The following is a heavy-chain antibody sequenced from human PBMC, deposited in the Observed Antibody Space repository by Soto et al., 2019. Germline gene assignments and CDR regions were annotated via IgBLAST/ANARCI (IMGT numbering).Heavy chain of an antibody. Sequence: KPSETLSLTCAVSGGSISSGGYSWSWIRQPPGKGLEWIGYIYHSGSTYYNPSLKSRVTISVDRSKNQFSLKLSSVTAADTAVYYCARSTPISHCSGGSCLGVVDYWGQGTLVTVSS. CDR1: GGSISSGGYS. J-gene: IGHJ4*02. CDR3: ARSTPISHCSGGSCLGVVDY. V-gene: IGHV4-30-2*01. D-gene: IGHD2-15*01. CDR2: IYHSGST.